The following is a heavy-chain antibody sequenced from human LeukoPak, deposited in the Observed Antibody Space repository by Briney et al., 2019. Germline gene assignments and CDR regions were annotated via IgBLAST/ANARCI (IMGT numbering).Heavy chain of an antibody. CDR3: ARGFSGYYSFDY. Sequence: SETLSLTCAVYGGSFSGYYWSWIRQPPGKGLEWIGEINHSGSTNYNPSLKSRVTISVDTSKNQFSLKLSSVTAADTAVYYCARGFSGYYSFDYWGQGTLVTVSS. V-gene: IGHV4-34*01. CDR1: GGSFSGYY. J-gene: IGHJ4*02. CDR2: INHSGST. D-gene: IGHD3-22*01.